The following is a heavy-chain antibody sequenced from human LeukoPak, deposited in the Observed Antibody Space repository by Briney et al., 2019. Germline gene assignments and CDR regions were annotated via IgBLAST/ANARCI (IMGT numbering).Heavy chain of an antibody. CDR2: IYPGDSDT. D-gene: IGHD3-10*01. CDR1: GYSFTSYW. V-gene: IGHV5-51*01. J-gene: IGHJ4*02. Sequence: GESLKISCKGSGYSFTSYWIGWVRQMPGKGLEWMGIIYPGDSDTRYSPSFQGQVTILADKSISTAYLQWSSLKASDTAMYYCARHERNYYGSGSYYLDYWGQGTLVTVSS. CDR3: ARHERNYYGSGSYYLDY.